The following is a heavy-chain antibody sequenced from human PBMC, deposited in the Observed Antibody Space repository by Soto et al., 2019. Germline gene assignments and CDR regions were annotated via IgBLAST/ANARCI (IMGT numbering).Heavy chain of an antibody. J-gene: IGHJ4*02. CDR2: IYHSGST. V-gene: IGHV4-30-2*01. D-gene: IGHD4-4*01. CDR3: ASQKLDVPACFDY. CDR1: GGSISNGGYS. Sequence: SETLSLTCAVSGGSISNGGYSWSWIRQPPGKGLEWIGYIYHSGSTYYNPSLKSRVTISVDRSKNQFSLKLTSVTAADTAVYYGASQKLDVPACFDYWGQGISVTVSS.